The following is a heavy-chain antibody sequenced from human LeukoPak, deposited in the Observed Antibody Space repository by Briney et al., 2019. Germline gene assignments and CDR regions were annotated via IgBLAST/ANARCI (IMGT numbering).Heavy chain of an antibody. CDR3: ARAYYYGL. D-gene: IGHD3-10*01. CDR2: IYSGGST. V-gene: IGHV3-66*02. J-gene: IGHJ4*02. CDR1: GFTVSSNY. Sequence: GGSLRPSCAASGFTVSSNYMSWVRQAPGKGLEWVSVIYSGGSTYYADSAKGRFTISRDNSKNTLYLQMNGLRAEDTAVYYCARAYYYGLWGRGTLVTVSS.